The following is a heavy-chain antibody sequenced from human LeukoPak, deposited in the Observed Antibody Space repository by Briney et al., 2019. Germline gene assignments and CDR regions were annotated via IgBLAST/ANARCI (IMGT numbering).Heavy chain of an antibody. CDR2: IIPIFGTA. J-gene: IGHJ6*03. Sequence: SVKVSCKASGGTFSSYAISWVRQAPGQGLEWMGGIIPIFGTANYAQKFQGRVTNTTDESTSTAYMELSSLRSEDTAVYYCARDYPRIAARPAYSGYMDVWGKGTTVTVSS. CDR3: ARDYPRIAARPAYSGYMDV. CDR1: GGTFSSYA. D-gene: IGHD6-6*01. V-gene: IGHV1-69*05.